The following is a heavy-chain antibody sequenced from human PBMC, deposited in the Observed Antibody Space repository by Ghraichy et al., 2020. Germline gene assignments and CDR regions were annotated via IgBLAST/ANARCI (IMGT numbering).Heavy chain of an antibody. CDR3: ARDVSGGNYHAQDV. V-gene: IGHV3-7*01. D-gene: IGHD1-7*01. CDR1: GFTFINYW. J-gene: IGHJ6*02. Sequence: GGSLRLSCTASGFTFINYWMTWVRQPPGKGLEWVANIKPDGSESYYVDSVRGRFTFSRDNAENSLYLQMNSLRAEDTAVYYGARDVSGGNYHAQDVWGQGTTVTVSS. CDR2: IKPDGSES.